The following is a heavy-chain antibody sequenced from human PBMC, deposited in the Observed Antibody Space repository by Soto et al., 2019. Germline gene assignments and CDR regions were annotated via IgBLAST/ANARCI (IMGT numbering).Heavy chain of an antibody. Sequence: SVKVSCKXSGGTFSSYAISWVRQAPGQGLEWMGGIIPIFGTANYAQKFQGRVTITADESTSTAYMELSSLRSEDTAVYYCARAGPSYYYYYGMDVWGQGTTVTVSS. CDR2: IIPIFGTA. J-gene: IGHJ6*02. V-gene: IGHV1-69*13. CDR3: ARAGPSYYYYYGMDV. CDR1: GGTFSSYA.